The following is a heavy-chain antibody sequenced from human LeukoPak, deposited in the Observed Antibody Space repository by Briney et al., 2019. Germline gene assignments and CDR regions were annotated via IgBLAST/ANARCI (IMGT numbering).Heavy chain of an antibody. CDR3: ATDRSRHLKWELLGFDP. CDR2: FYPEDGET. V-gene: IGHV1-24*01. D-gene: IGHD1-26*01. CDR1: GYTLTQLS. J-gene: IGHJ5*02. Sequence: SVKVSCKDSGYTLTQLSMHWVRPATGKGHDWVGGFYPEDGETIYTQKFQGSVTMNEDTSTDTAYMELSSMRSEDTAVYYCATDRSRHLKWELLGFDPWGQGTLVTVSS.